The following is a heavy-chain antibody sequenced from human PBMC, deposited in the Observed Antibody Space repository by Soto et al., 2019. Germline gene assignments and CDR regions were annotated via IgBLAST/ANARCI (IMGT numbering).Heavy chain of an antibody. CDR2: ISGSGGST. CDR3: AEVGYCSSWYLPCFDP. Sequence: EVQLLESGGGLVQPGGSLRLSCAASGFTFSSYAMSWVRQAPGKGLEWVSAISGSGGSTYYADSVKGRLTISRDNSKNTLSLKLNSLRAADTSVFDCAEVGYCSSWYLPCFDPWGQVTLVTVSS. CDR1: GFTFSSYA. V-gene: IGHV3-23*01. J-gene: IGHJ5*02. D-gene: IGHD6-13*01.